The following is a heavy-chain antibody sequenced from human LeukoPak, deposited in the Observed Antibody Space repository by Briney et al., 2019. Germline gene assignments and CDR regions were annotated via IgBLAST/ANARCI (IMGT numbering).Heavy chain of an antibody. V-gene: IGHV4-34*01. CDR1: GGSLSGCY. CDR3: ARGARIAANYFDY. Sequence: PSETLSLTCAVYGGSLSGCYWSWIRQPPGKGLEWIGEINHSGSTNYNPSLKSRVTISVDTSKNQFSLKLSSVTAADTAVYYCARGARIAANYFDYWGQGTLVTVSS. J-gene: IGHJ4*02. CDR2: INHSGST. D-gene: IGHD6-13*01.